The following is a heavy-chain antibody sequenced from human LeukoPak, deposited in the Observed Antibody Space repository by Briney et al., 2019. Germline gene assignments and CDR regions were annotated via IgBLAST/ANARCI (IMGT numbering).Heavy chain of an antibody. V-gene: IGHV1-2*02. CDR3: ARDCSGADCYSGNAFDI. CDR2: INPNSGGT. CDR1: GYTFTGYY. D-gene: IGHD2-15*01. Sequence: ASVKVSCKASGYTFTGYYMHWVRQAPGQGLEWMGWINPNSGGTNYAQKFQGRVTMTRDTSISTAYLELSRLTSDDTAIYYCARDCSGADCYSGNAFDIWSQGTMVTVSS. J-gene: IGHJ3*02.